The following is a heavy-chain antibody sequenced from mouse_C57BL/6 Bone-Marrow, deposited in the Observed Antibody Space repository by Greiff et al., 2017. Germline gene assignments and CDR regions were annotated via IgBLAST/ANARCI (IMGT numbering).Heavy chain of an antibody. CDR1: GFTFSDFY. Sequence: EVQVVESGGGLVQSGRSLRLSCATSGFTFSDFYMEWVRQAPGKGLEWIAASRNKANDYTTEYSASVKGRFIVSRDTSQSILYLQMNALRAEDTAIYFCARDEIYYAMGNWGQGTSVTVSS. V-gene: IGHV7-1*01. CDR2: SRNKANDYTT. J-gene: IGHJ4*01. CDR3: ARDEIYYAMGN.